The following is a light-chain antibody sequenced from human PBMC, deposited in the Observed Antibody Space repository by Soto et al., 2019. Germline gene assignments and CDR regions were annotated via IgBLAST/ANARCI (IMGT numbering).Light chain of an antibody. CDR1: QSVSSSY. CDR2: GAS. V-gene: IGKV3-20*01. J-gene: IGKJ1*01. Sequence: ESGLTQSPGTLSLSPGARATLSCRARQSVSSSYLAWYQQKPGQAPRLLIDGASSRATGIPDRFSGSGSGTDFTLTIRRLEPEDFEVYYCQQYGSSPRTFGQGTKVEIQ. CDR3: QQYGSSPRT.